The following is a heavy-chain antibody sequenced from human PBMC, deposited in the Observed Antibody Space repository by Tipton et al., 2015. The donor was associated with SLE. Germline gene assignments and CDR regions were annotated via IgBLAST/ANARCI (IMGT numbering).Heavy chain of an antibody. D-gene: IGHD4-17*01. CDR2: IHYSGST. V-gene: IGHV4-39*01. CDR1: GGSISSSSAY. Sequence: TLSLTCTVSGGSISSSSAYWGWIRQPPGKGLEWIGRIHYSGSTYYNPSLKSRVIISVDTSKNQFSLKLSSVTAADTAVYYCARLPTGFPNWFDPWGQGTLVTVSS. J-gene: IGHJ5*02. CDR3: ARLPTGFPNWFDP.